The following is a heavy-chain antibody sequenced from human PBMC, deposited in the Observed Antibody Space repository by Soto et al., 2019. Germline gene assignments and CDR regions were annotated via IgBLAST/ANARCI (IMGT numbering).Heavy chain of an antibody. CDR2: IRSKGNNYAT. Sequence: TGGSLRLSCAASGFTFSDSAMHWVRQASGEGLEWLGRIRSKGNNYATEYGASLKGRFTISRDDSKKTTYLQMSNLNTEDTAVYYCVRYSRTLGWFFDLWGRGTLVTVSS. J-gene: IGHJ2*01. CDR1: GFTFSDSA. V-gene: IGHV3-73*01. CDR3: VRYSRTLGWFFDL. D-gene: IGHD2-21*01.